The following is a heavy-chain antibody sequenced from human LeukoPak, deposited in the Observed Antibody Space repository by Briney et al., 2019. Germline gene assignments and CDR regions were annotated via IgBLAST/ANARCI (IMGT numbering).Heavy chain of an antibody. J-gene: IGHJ4*02. V-gene: IGHV4-39*01. D-gene: IGHD3-22*01. CDR1: GGSISSSSYY. CDR3: ASRNYDSSAFDY. CDR2: IYYSGST. Sequence: PSETLSLTCTVSGGSISSSSYYWGWIRQPPGKGLEWIGSIYYSGSTYYNPSLKSRVTISVDTSKNRFSLKLSSVTAADTAVYYCASRNYDSSAFDYWGQGTLVTVSS.